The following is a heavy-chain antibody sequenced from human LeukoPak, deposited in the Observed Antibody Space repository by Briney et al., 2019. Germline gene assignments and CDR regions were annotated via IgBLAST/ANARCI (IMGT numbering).Heavy chain of an antibody. J-gene: IGHJ4*02. CDR2: IYSGGST. CDR1: GFTVSTNY. D-gene: IGHD3-3*01. Sequence: PGGSLRLSCAVSGFTVSTNYMNWVRQAPGKGLEWVSIIYSGGSTSHADSVKARFTISRDSSKNTLYLQMNSLRAEDTAVYYCAKDTNDFWSGYGDYWGQGTLVTVSS. CDR3: AKDTNDFWSGYGDY. V-gene: IGHV3-66*01.